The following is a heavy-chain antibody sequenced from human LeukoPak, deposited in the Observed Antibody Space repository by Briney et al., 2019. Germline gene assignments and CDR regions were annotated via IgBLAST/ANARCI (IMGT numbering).Heavy chain of an antibody. CDR1: GFTFTDFG. J-gene: IGHJ3*02. Sequence: ASVKVSCKASGFTFTDFGVSWVRRAPGQGLEWMGWISTYDVDTKYAQKFQGRVTMTTDTSTSAAYMDLRSLRSDDTAVYYCARGVTARDSYDIWGRGTMLIVSS. D-gene: IGHD2-21*02. CDR3: ARGVTARDSYDI. V-gene: IGHV1-18*01. CDR2: ISTYDVDT.